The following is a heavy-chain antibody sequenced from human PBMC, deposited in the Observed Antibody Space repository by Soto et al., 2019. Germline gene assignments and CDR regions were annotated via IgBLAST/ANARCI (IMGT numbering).Heavy chain of an antibody. Sequence: EVQLVESGGGLVRPGGSLRLSCAASGFTFSRYSMNCVRQAPGKGLEWVSSISSTTNYIYYADSMKGRFTVSRDNAKNSVYLDMNSLSYDDTAVYYCARESEDLTSNFDYWGQGTLVNVSS. CDR3: ARESEDLTSNFDY. V-gene: IGHV3-21*01. J-gene: IGHJ4*02. CDR1: GFTFSRYS. CDR2: ISSTTNYI.